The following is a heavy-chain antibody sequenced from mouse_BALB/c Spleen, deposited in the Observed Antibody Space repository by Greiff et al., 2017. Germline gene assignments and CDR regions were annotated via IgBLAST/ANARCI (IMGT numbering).Heavy chain of an antibody. CDR2: ISSGGGST. CDR1: GFAFSSYD. D-gene: IGHD2-4*01. J-gene: IGHJ2*01. V-gene: IGHV5-12-1*01. CDR3: ARGTMITLFDY. Sequence: EVKVVESGGGLVKPGGSLKLSCAASGFAFSSYDMSWVRQTPEKRLEWVAYISSGGGSTYYPDTVKGRFTISRDNAKNTLYLQMSSLKSEDTAMYYCARGTMITLFDYWGQGTTLTVSS.